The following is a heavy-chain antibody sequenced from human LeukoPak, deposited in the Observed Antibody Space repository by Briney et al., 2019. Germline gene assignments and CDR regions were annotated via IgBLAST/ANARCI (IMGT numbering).Heavy chain of an antibody. D-gene: IGHD5-18*01. CDR1: GFTFSSYA. V-gene: IGHV3-30-3*01. Sequence: RGSLRLSCAASGFTFSSYAMHWVRQAPGKGLEWVAVISYDGSNKYYADSVKGRFTISRDNSKNTLYLQMNSLRAEDTAVYYCARTQNTAMAEFDYWGQGTLVTVSS. J-gene: IGHJ4*02. CDR3: ARTQNTAMAEFDY. CDR2: ISYDGSNK.